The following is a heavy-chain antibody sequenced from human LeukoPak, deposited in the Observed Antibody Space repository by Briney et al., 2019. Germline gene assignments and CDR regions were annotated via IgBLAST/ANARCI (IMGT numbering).Heavy chain of an antibody. CDR2: INPNSGGT. CDR3: ARELAAAGTAMIDY. V-gene: IGHV1-2*04. D-gene: IGHD6-13*01. J-gene: IGHJ4*02. CDR1: GYTFTGYY. Sequence: GASVKVSCKASGYTFTGYYMHWVRQAPGQGLEWMGWINPNSGGTNYAQKFQGWVTMTRDTSISTAYMELSRMRSDDTAVYYCARELAAAGTAMIDYWGQGTLVTVSS.